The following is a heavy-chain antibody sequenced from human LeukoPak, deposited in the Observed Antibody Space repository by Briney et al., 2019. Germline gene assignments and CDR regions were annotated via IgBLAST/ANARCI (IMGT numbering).Heavy chain of an antibody. J-gene: IGHJ4*02. V-gene: IGHV3-74*03. CDR3: TSGIGTYDY. CDR2: ISKDGGST. D-gene: IGHD1-14*01. Sequence: PGRSLRLSCAVSGLALSEYWMRGVRQDAGKGLVWVAGISKDGGSTEYADFVKGRCTISRDNAKNTLYLQMNSLTVDDTAVYYYTSGIGTYDYWGLGAQVTVSS. CDR1: GLALSEYW.